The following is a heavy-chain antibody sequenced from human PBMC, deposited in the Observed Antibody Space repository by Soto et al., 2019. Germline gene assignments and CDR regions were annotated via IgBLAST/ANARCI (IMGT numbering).Heavy chain of an antibody. Sequence: SDTLSLTCSVSGASTVSHYHWTWIRQPPGKGLEWMGYIFNSGTTFYNPSLTSRLSISMDTSGNHFSLELRSVTAADTAVYYCALALGPTTGLDYWGQGXLVTVSS. CDR1: GASTVSHYH. D-gene: IGHD1-26*01. CDR2: IFNSGTT. V-gene: IGHV4-31*02. J-gene: IGHJ4*02. CDR3: ALALGPTTGLDY.